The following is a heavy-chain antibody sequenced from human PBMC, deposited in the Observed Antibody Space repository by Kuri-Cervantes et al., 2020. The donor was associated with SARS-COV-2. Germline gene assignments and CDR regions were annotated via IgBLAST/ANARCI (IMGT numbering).Heavy chain of an antibody. Sequence: ASVKVSCKASGYTFTSYYMHWVRQAPGQGLEWMGIINPSGGSTSYAQKFQGRVTMTRDTPTSTVYMELSSLRSEDTAVYYCARAQLLYTFFDYWGQGTLVTVSS. D-gene: IGHD2-2*02. V-gene: IGHV1-46*03. CDR1: GYTFTSYY. CDR3: ARAQLLYTFFDY. CDR2: INPSGGST. J-gene: IGHJ4*02.